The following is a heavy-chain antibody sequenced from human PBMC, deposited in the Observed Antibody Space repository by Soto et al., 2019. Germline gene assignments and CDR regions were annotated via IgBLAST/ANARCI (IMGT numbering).Heavy chain of an antibody. V-gene: IGHV3-30-3*01. CDR1: GFTFSSYA. J-gene: IGHJ3*02. CDR2: ISYDGSNK. CDR3: GRVPTRTWILLGFDYALDI. Sequence: QVQLVESGGGVVQPGRSLRLSCSASGFTFSSYAMHWVRQAPGKGLEWVAVISYDGSNKYYADSVKGRFTISRDNSKNTLYMQMKRLRSEDTLVYYGGRVPTRTWILLGFDYALDIWGQGTMVTVSS. D-gene: IGHD5-18*01.